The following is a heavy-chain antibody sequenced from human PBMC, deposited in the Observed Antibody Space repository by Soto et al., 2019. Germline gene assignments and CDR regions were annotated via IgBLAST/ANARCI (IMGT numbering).Heavy chain of an antibody. CDR1: GGTFSSYA. CDR3: ATRGFIAARPHYYDYYGMDV. J-gene: IGHJ6*02. V-gene: IGHV1-69*12. D-gene: IGHD6-6*01. Sequence: QVQLVQSGAEVKKPGSSVKVSCKASGGTFSSYAISWVRQAPGQGLEWMGGIIPIFGTANYAQKFQGRVTITADDSTSTAYMELSSLRSEDTAVYYCATRGFIAARPHYYDYYGMDVWGQGTTVTVSS. CDR2: IIPIFGTA.